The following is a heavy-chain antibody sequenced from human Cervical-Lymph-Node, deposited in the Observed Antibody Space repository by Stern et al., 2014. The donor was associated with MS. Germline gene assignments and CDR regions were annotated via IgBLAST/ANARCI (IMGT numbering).Heavy chain of an antibody. D-gene: IGHD2-2*01. CDR1: GGSISSGSYY. Sequence: MQLVESGPGLVKPSQTLSLTCTVSGGSISSGSYYWSWIRQPAGKGLEWIGRIYTSGSTNYNPSLKSRVTISVDTSKTQFPLKLSSVTAADTAVYYCARVSRRYYYGMDVWGQGTTVTVSS. J-gene: IGHJ6*02. CDR3: ARVSRRYYYGMDV. V-gene: IGHV4-61*02. CDR2: IYTSGST.